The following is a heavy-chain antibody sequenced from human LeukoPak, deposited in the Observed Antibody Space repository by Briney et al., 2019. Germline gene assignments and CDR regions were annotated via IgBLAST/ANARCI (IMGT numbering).Heavy chain of an antibody. V-gene: IGHV4-61*02. CDR1: GGSISSGNYY. CDR3: ARNIPARPQDY. J-gene: IGHJ4*02. CDR2: IYTSGST. Sequence: SQTLSLTCTVSGGSISSGNYYWSWIRQPAGKGLEWIGRIYTSGSTNYNPSLKSRVTISVDTSKNQFSLKLSSVTAADTAVYYCARNIPARPQDYWGQGTLVTVSS. D-gene: IGHD6-6*01.